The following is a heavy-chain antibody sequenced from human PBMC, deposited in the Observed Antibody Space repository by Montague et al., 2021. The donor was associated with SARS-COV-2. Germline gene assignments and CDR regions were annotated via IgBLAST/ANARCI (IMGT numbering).Heavy chain of an antibody. V-gene: IGHV4-59*01. D-gene: IGHD2-15*01. CDR2: IYYSGST. CDR1: GGSISSYY. J-gene: IGHJ5*02. Sequence: SETLSLTSTVSGGSISSYYWSWIRQPPGKGLEWIGYIYYSGSTNYNPSLKSRVTISVDTSKNQFSLKLSSVTAAHTAVYYCARALYCSGGSCYSNWFDPWGQGTLVTVSS. CDR3: ARALYCSGGSCYSNWFDP.